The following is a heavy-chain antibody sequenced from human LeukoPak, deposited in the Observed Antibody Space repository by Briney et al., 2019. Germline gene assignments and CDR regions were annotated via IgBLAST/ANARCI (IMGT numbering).Heavy chain of an antibody. J-gene: IGHJ4*02. CDR2: ISGSGGST. D-gene: IGHD1-26*01. CDR1: GFTFSSYA. CDR3: SKATDSGSYWGSDY. Sequence: GGSLRLSCAASGFTFSSYAVSWVRQAPGKGLEWVSAISGSGGSTYYADSVKGRFTISRDNSKNTLYLQMNSLRAEETAVYCISKATDSGSYWGSDYWGQGTLVTVSS. V-gene: IGHV3-23*01.